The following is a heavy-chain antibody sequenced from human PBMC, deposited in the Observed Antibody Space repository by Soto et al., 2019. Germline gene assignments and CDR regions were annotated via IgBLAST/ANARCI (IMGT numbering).Heavy chain of an antibody. Sequence: PSETLSLTCTVSGGSISSSSYYWGWIRQPPGKGLEWIGSIYYSGSTYYNPSLKSRVTISVDTSKNQFSLKLSSVTAADTAVYYCARQFGYCSGGSCYVFGGGARNWFDPWGQGTLVTVSS. D-gene: IGHD2-15*01. J-gene: IGHJ5*02. CDR3: ARQFGYCSGGSCYVFGGGARNWFDP. CDR1: GGSISSSSYY. CDR2: IYYSGST. V-gene: IGHV4-39*01.